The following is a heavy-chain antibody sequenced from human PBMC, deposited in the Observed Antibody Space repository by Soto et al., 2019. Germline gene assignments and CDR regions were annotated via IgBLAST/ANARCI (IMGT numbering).Heavy chain of an antibody. J-gene: IGHJ4*02. CDR1: GFTSSDHY. CDR2: IYPGDSDT. CDR3: ARDPGSGLFDY. Sequence: PGGSLRLSCAAFGFTSSDHYMDWVRQMPGKGLEWMGIIYPGDSDTRNSPSFQGQVTISADKSINTAYLQWSSLKASDTAMYYCARDPGSGLFDYWGQGTLVTVSS. D-gene: IGHD3-10*01. V-gene: IGHV5-51*01.